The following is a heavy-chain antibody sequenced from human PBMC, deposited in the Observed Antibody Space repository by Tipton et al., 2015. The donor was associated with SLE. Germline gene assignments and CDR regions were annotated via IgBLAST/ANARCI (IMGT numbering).Heavy chain of an antibody. D-gene: IGHD6-13*01. CDR3: ARGIAAADGY. Sequence: TLSLTCTVSGGSISSYYRSWIRQPPGKGLEWIGYIYYSGSTNYNPSLKSRVTISVDTSKNQFSLKLSSVTAADTAVYYCARGIAAADGYWGQGTLVTVSP. J-gene: IGHJ4*02. V-gene: IGHV4-59*01. CDR2: IYYSGST. CDR1: GGSISSYY.